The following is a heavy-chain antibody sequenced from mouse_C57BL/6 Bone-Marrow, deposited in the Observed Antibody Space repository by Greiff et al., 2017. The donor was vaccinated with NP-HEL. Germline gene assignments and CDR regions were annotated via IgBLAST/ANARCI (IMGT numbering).Heavy chain of an antibody. CDR2: INPYNGGT. D-gene: IGHD1-1*01. CDR3: ARDYGSSYSFDY. J-gene: IGHJ2*01. CDR1: GYTFTDYY. Sequence: VQLQQSGPVLVKPGASVKMSCKASGYTFTDYYMNWVKQSHGKSLEWIGVINPYNGGTSYNQKFKGKATLTVDKSSSTAYMELNSLTSEDSAVYYCARDYGSSYSFDYWGQGTTLTVSS. V-gene: IGHV1-19*01.